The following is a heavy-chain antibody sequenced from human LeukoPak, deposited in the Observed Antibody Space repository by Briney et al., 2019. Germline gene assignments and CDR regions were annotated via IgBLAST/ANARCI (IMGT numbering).Heavy chain of an antibody. D-gene: IGHD3-22*01. V-gene: IGHV3-23*01. CDR1: GFTFSSYA. J-gene: IGHJ4*02. CDR2: ISGSGGST. Sequence: PGASLRLSCAASGFTFSSYAMSWVRQAPGKGLEWVSAISGSGGSTYYADSVKGRFTISRDNSKNTLYLQMNSLRAEDTAVYYCAKDQDSSGYYPSGFDYWGQETLVTVSS. CDR3: AKDQDSSGYYPSGFDY.